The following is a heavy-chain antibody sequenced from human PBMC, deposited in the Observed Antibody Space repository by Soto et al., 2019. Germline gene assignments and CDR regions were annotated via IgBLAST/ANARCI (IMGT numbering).Heavy chain of an antibody. D-gene: IGHD3-22*01. CDR1: GFTFSSYG. CDR2: IWYDGSNK. J-gene: IGHJ5*02. Sequence: QVQLVESGGGVVQPGRSLRLSCAASGFTFSSYGMHGVRQAPGKGLEWVAVIWYDGSNKYYADSVKGRFTITRDNSKNTLYLQMNRLRAEDTAVYYCARDSSPSYYYDSRGQNNWLDPWGQGTLVTVSS. CDR3: ARDSSPSYYYDSRGQNNWLDP. V-gene: IGHV3-33*01.